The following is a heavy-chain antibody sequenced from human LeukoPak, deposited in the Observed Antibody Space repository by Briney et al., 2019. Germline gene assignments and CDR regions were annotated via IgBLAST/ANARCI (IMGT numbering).Heavy chain of an antibody. D-gene: IGHD2/OR15-2a*01. J-gene: IGHJ2*01. CDR3: ARDKALFTPASYWYFDL. CDR1: GGSFSGYY. V-gene: IGHV4-34*01. CDR2: INHSGST. Sequence: KASETLSLTCAVYGGSFSGYYWSWIRQPPGKGLEWIGEINHSGSTNYNPSLKSRVTISVDTSKSQFSLRLSSVTAADTAVYYCARDKALFTPASYWYFDLWGRGTLVTVSS.